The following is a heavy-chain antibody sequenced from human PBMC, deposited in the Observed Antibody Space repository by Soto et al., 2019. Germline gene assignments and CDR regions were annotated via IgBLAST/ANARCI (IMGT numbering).Heavy chain of an antibody. J-gene: IGHJ4*02. CDR2: INHSGST. CDR1: GGSFSGYY. Sequence: SDTLSITCAVYGGSFSGYYWSWIRQPPGKGLEWIGEINHSGSTNYTPSLKSRVTISVDTSNNQFSLKLSSVTAADTAVYYCARGLRKLVRGPFDYWGQGTLVTVSS. V-gene: IGHV4-34*01. CDR3: ARGLRKLVRGPFDY. D-gene: IGHD6-6*01.